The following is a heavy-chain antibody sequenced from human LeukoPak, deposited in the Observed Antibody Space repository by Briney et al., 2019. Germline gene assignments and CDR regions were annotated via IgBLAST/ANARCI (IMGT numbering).Heavy chain of an antibody. J-gene: IGHJ4*02. Sequence: GGSLRLSCAVSGFTFSSYAMSWVRQAPGKGLEWVSAISGSGGSTYYADSVKGRFTISRDNSKNTLYLQMNSLRAEDTAVYYCAKAHRTQNYGPNCVGYWGQGTLVTVSS. CDR3: AKAHRTQNYGPNCVGY. CDR2: ISGSGGST. V-gene: IGHV3-23*01. CDR1: GFTFSSYA. D-gene: IGHD3-10*01.